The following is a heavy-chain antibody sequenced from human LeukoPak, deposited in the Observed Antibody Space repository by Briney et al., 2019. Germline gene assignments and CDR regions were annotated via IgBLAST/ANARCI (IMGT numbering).Heavy chain of an antibody. V-gene: IGHV3-11*04. CDR2: ISSSGSTI. J-gene: IGHJ4*02. CDR1: GFSFSDYY. CDR3: ARDHERGSGWLSILFDY. D-gene: IGHD6-19*01. Sequence: PGGSLRLSCAASGFSFSDYYMSWIRQAPGKGLEWVSYISSSGSTIYYADSVKGRFTISRDYAKNSLYLQMNSLRDEDTAVYYGARDHERGSGWLSILFDYWGQGTLVTVSS.